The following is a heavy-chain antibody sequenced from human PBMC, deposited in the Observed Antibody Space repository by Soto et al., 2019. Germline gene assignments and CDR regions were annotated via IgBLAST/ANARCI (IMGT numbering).Heavy chain of an antibody. CDR2: ISTDGSST. CDR3: ARATGSNHPFDY. Sequence: EVQLVESGGGLVQPGGSLRLSCAATGFTFITYWMHWVRQGPGKGLVWVSRISTDGSSTTYADSVKGRFTISRDNAKNTLYLQMNSLRAEDTAVYYCARATGSNHPFDYWGQGSLVTVSS. J-gene: IGHJ4*02. D-gene: IGHD2-2*01. V-gene: IGHV3-74*01. CDR1: GFTFITYW.